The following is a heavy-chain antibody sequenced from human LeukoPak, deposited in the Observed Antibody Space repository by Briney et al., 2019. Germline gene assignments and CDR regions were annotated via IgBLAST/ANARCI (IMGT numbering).Heavy chain of an antibody. J-gene: IGHJ4*02. V-gene: IGHV6-1*01. D-gene: IGHD5-18*01. Sequence: SQTLSLTCAISGDSVSSNSVAWNWIRQSPSRGLEWLGRTYYRFEGHNDYAVSVKSRIIIGPDTSKNQFSLQLKSVTPEDTAVYYCARDLAGFGGYSYGMVDYWGQGTLVTVSS. CDR3: ARDLAGFGGYSYGMVDY. CDR1: GDSVSSNSVA. CDR2: TYYRFEGHN.